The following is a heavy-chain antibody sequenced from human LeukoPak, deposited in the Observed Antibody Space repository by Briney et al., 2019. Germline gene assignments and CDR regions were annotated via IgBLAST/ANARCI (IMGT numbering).Heavy chain of an antibody. CDR3: ARYGGYSSGPLDS. V-gene: IGHV3-23*01. J-gene: IGHJ4*02. CDR1: GFTFSSYA. Sequence: GGSLRLSSAATGFTFSSYAMSWVRKAPGKGLEWVSAISGSGGSTYYADSVKGRFTISRDNSKNTVYLQMNSLGAEGTAVYYCARYGGYSSGPLDSWGLGTLVSVSS. D-gene: IGHD5-18*01. CDR2: ISGSGGST.